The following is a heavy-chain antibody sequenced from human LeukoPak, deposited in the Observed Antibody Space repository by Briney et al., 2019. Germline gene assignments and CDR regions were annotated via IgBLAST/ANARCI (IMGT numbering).Heavy chain of an antibody. CDR1: GGSFSGYY. CDR2: INHSGST. D-gene: IGHD6-19*01. J-gene: IGHJ4*02. Sequence: SETLSLTCAVYGGSFSGYYWSWIRQAPGKGLEWIGEINHSGSTNYNPSLKSRVTISVDTSKNQFSLKLSSVTAADTAVYYCARGRSGWYGGGDYWGQGTLVTVSS. CDR3: ARGRSGWYGGGDY. V-gene: IGHV4-34*01.